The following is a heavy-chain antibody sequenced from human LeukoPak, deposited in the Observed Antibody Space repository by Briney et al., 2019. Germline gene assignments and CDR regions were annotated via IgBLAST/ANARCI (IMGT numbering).Heavy chain of an antibody. CDR2: IIPIFGIA. CDR3: ARGGKLLLWFGELWADAFDI. D-gene: IGHD3-10*01. CDR1: GGTFSSYA. J-gene: IGHJ3*02. Sequence: SVKVSCKASGGTFSSYAISWVRQAPGQELEWMGRIIPIFGIANYAQKFQGRVTITADKSTSTAYMELCSLRSEDTAVYYCARGGKLLLWFGELWADAFDIWGQGTMVTVSS. V-gene: IGHV1-69*04.